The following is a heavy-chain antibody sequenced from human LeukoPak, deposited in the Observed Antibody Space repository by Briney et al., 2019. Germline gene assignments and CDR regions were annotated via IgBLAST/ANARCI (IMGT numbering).Heavy chain of an antibody. D-gene: IGHD6-19*01. Sequence: SETLSLTCTVSGGFINSGYWSWIRQTPGKGLEWIGYIYYSGSTNYNPTLTSRVTISVDTSKNQFSLKLSSVTAADTAVYYCARVYGAVAGLFFDYWGQGTLVTVSS. CDR3: ARVYGAVAGLFFDY. CDR2: IYYSGST. CDR1: GGFINSGY. J-gene: IGHJ4*02. V-gene: IGHV4-59*01.